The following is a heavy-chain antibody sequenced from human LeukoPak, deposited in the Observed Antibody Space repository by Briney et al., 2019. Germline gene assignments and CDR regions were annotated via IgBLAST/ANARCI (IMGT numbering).Heavy chain of an antibody. CDR1: GFSFSIYA. CDR3: AKVFGSGDYGGAFDI. V-gene: IGHV3-23*01. Sequence: PGGSLRLSCAASGFSFSIYAMSWVRQAPGKGLEWLSAISGSGGSPYYADSVKGRFTISRDNSKNTLYLQMKSLRAEDTAVYYCAKVFGSGDYGGAFDIWGQGTMVTVSS. CDR2: ISGSGGSP. D-gene: IGHD4-17*01. J-gene: IGHJ3*02.